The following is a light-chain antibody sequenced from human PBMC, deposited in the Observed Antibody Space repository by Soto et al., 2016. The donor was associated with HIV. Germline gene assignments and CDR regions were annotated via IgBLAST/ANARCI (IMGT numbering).Light chain of an antibody. CDR1: QSISNW. CDR2: KAS. Sequence: DIQMTQSPSTLSASVGDRVTITCRASQSISNWLAWYHQKPGKAPKLLIYKASSLESGVPSRFSGSGSGTEFTLTISSLQPDDFATYYCQQYNSYRTFGQGTKVEIK. CDR3: QQYNSYRT. V-gene: IGKV1-5*03. J-gene: IGKJ1*01.